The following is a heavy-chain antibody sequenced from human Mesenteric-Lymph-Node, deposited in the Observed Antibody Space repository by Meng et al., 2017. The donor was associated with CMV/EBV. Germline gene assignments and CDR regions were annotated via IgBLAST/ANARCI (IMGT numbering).Heavy chain of an antibody. Sequence: SETLSLTCTVSGGPVSSRTYYWGWIRQPPGKGLEWIGYIYDSGSTNYNPSLKSRVTISVDTSKDQFSLKLGSVIAADTAVYYCAQSRDAYTAGYWGQGTLVTVSS. CDR2: IYDSGST. D-gene: IGHD5-24*01. V-gene: IGHV4-61*01. J-gene: IGHJ4*02. CDR3: AQSRDAYTAGY. CDR1: GGPVSSRTYY.